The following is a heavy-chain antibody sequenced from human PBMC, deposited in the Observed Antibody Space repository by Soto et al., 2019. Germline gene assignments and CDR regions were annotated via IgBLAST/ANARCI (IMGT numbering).Heavy chain of an antibody. Sequence: EVQLLDSGGGLAQPGGSLRLSCEASVFTFSSHDMSCVRQAPGKWLEWVSSINYNGATTYYADSVNGRFTISRDNSKNKLYLQMNSLIAEDTAVYYCARHRGVRAVGGTLAYWVPGPLVTVSS. CDR2: INYNGATT. V-gene: IGHV3-23*01. CDR1: VFTFSSHD. CDR3: ARHRGVRAVGGTLAY. D-gene: IGHD1-26*01. J-gene: IGHJ4*02.